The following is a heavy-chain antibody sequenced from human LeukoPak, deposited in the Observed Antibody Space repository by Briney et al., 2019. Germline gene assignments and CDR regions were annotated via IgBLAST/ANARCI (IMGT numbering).Heavy chain of an antibody. CDR1: GFTFSSYS. V-gene: IGHV3-21*01. CDR2: ISSSSSYI. J-gene: IGHJ4*02. Sequence: GGSLRLSCAASGFTFSSYSMNWVRQAPGKGLEWVSSISSSSSYIYYADSVKGRFTISRDNAKNSLYLQMNSLRAEDTAVYYCARDDVAAAGSGWGQGTLVTVSS. D-gene: IGHD6-13*01. CDR3: ARDDVAAAGSG.